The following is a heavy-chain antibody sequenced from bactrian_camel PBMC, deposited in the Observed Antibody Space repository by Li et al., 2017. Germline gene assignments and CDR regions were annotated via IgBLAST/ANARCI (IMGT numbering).Heavy chain of an antibody. V-gene: IGHV3S60*01. Sequence: HVQLVESGGGSVQAGGSLRLSCIASGFALDKSDMGWYRQAPGNECELVSEGDKYYADSVKGRFTISQDNAKNTIFLQMNNLKPVDTAVYFCAAKMYYYSDLNYCPGTFGHWGQGTQVTVS. J-gene: IGHJ4*01. D-gene: IGHD2*01. CDR1: GFALDKSD. CDR3: AAKMYYYSDLNYCPGTFGH. CDR2: EGDK.